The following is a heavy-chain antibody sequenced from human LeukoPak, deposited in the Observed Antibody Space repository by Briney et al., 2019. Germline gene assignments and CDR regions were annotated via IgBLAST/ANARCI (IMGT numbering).Heavy chain of an antibody. J-gene: IGHJ5*02. Sequence: GGSLRLSCAASGFTFSTYSMNWVRQAPGKGLEWVSSITGSSSFIYYADSVKGRFTISRDNAKSSLHLQMNSLRAEDMAVYYCARNYDSSGYGYNWFDPWGQGTLVTVSS. D-gene: IGHD3-22*01. CDR1: GFTFSTYS. CDR2: ITGSSSFI. V-gene: IGHV3-21*01. CDR3: ARNYDSSGYGYNWFDP.